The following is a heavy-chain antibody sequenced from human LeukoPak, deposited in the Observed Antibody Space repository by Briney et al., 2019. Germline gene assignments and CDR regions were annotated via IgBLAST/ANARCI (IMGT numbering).Heavy chain of an antibody. D-gene: IGHD3-3*01. CDR1: GGTFSSYA. CDR3: ARGGTLLEWLX. V-gene: IGHV1-69*05. J-gene: IGHJ4*02. CDR2: IIPIFATA. Sequence: SVKVSCKASGGTFSSYAISWVRQAPGQGLEWMGGIIPIFATANYAQKFQGRVTITMDESTSTAYMELSGLRSEDTAVYYCARGGTLLEWLXWXQGTLVTVSS.